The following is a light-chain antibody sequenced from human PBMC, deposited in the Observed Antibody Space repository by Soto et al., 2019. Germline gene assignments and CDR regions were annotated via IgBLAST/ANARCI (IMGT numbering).Light chain of an antibody. Sequence: DIQMTQSPSTLSASVGDRVTITCRASQSISSWLAWYQQKPGKAPKLLVYGASTLQSGVPSRFGGSGSGTEFTLTISSVQPDDFATYYCQQYDNYSPFTFGQGTKLEIK. J-gene: IGKJ2*01. CDR2: GAS. CDR3: QQYDNYSPFT. V-gene: IGKV1-5*01. CDR1: QSISSW.